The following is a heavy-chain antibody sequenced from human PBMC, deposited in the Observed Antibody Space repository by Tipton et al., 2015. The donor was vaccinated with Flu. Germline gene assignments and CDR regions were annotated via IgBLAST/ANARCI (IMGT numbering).Heavy chain of an antibody. V-gene: IGHV4-34*01. CDR3: ARRKYGDYVALGNYYYYGIDV. J-gene: IGHJ6*02. CDR2: INHSGST. CDR1: GVSFSGYY. D-gene: IGHD4-17*01. Sequence: TLSLTCAVYGVSFSGYYWSWIRQPPGKGLEWIGEINHSGSTNYNPSLKSRVTISVDTSKNQFSLKLISVTAADAAVYYCARRKYGDYVALGNYYYYGIDVWGQGTTVTVSS.